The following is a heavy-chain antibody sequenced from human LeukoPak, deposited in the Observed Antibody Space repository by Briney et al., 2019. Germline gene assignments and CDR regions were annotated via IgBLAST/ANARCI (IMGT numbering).Heavy chain of an antibody. Sequence: SQTLSLTRTVSGGSISSGGYYWSWIRQHPGKGLEWIGYIYYSGSTYYNPSLKSRVTISVDTSKNQFSLKLSSVTAADTAVYYCARCSHDFWSGYYIDPWGQGTLVTVSS. CDR1: GGSISSGGYY. D-gene: IGHD3-3*01. V-gene: IGHV4-31*03. J-gene: IGHJ5*02. CDR2: IYYSGST. CDR3: ARCSHDFWSGYYIDP.